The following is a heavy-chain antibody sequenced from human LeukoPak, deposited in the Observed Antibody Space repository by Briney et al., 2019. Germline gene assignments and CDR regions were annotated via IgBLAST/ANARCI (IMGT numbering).Heavy chain of an antibody. J-gene: IGHJ6*02. Sequence: SETLSLTCTVSGGSISSYYWSWIRQPPGKGLEWIGYIYYSGSTNYNPSLKSRVTISVDTSKNQFSLKLSSVTAADTAVYYCARHRGDYYYYGMDVWRQGTTVTVSS. D-gene: IGHD3-10*01. CDR1: GGSISSYY. V-gene: IGHV4-59*08. CDR3: ARHRGDYYYYGMDV. CDR2: IYYSGST.